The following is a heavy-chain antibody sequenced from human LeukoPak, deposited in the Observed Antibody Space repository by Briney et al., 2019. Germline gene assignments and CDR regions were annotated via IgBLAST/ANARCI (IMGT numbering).Heavy chain of an antibody. CDR3: ARIGVGIAEDY. J-gene: IGHJ4*02. V-gene: IGHV3-11*04. CDR2: ISSSSSTI. CDR1: RFTFSDFH. Sequence: GGSLRLSCTASRFTFSDFHMSWIRQAPGKGLEWVSYISSSSSTIYYADSVKGRFTISRDNAKNSLYLQMNSLRAEDTAVYYCARIGVGIAEDYWGQGTLVTVSS. D-gene: IGHD6-13*01.